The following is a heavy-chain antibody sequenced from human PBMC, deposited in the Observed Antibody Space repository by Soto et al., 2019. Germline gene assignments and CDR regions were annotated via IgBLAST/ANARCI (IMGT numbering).Heavy chain of an antibody. CDR3: ARSQGSSTSLERHYYYYYGMDV. CDR1: GGTFGSYA. J-gene: IGHJ6*02. V-gene: IGHV1-69*01. Sequence: QVQLVQSGAEVKKPGSSVKVSCKASGGTFGSYAISRVRQAPGQGLEWMGGIIPIPGTANYAQKLQGRVTIAADESTSTGYMELSSLRSEATAVYYCARSQGSSTSLERHYYYYYGMDVWGQGPTVTVSS. CDR2: IIPIPGTA. D-gene: IGHD2-2*01.